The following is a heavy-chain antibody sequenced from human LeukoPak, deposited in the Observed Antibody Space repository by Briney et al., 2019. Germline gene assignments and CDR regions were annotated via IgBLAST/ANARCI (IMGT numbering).Heavy chain of an antibody. CDR2: INHSGST. V-gene: IGHV4-34*01. CDR3: ARVPGASDY. CDR1: GGSFSGYY. Sequence: PSETLSLTCAVYGGSFSGYYWIWIRQPPGKGLEWIGEINHSGSTNYNPSLKSRVTISVDTSKNQFSLKLSSVTAADTAVYYCARVPGASDYWGQRTLVTVSS. J-gene: IGHJ4*02. D-gene: IGHD2-2*01.